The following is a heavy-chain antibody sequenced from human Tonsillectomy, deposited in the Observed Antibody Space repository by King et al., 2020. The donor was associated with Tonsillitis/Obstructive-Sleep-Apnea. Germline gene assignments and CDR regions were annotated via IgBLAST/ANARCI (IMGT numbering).Heavy chain of an antibody. CDR2: INPSGGST. CDR3: ARGEGIAAAGTWPNY. V-gene: IGHV1-46*01. CDR1: GYTFTSYY. D-gene: IGHD6-13*01. Sequence: VQLVESGAEVKKPGASVKVSCKASGYTFTSYYMHGVRQAPGQGLEWVGIINPSGGSTSYAQKFQGRVTMTRDTSTSTVYMELSSLRSEDTAVYYCARGEGIAAAGTWPNYWGQGTLVTVSS. J-gene: IGHJ4*02.